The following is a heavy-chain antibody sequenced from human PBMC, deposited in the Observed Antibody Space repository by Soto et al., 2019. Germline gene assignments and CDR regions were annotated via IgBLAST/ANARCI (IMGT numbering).Heavy chain of an antibody. V-gene: IGHV3-73*02. D-gene: IGHD3-10*01. CDR2: IRSKPNSYAT. J-gene: IGHJ4*02. CDR3: CAIRGGQPDY. Sequence: EVQLVESGGGLVQPGGSLKLSCAASGFTFSGSAMHWVRQASGKGLEWVGRIRSKPNSYATAYAASVKGRFTISREDSKNTAYRQMNSLKTEDTAVYYCCAIRGGQPDYWGQGTLVTVSS. CDR1: GFTFSGSA.